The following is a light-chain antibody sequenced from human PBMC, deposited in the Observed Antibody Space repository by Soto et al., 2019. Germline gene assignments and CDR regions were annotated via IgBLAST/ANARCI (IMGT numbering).Light chain of an antibody. Sequence: VMTQSPATLSVSPGERATLSCRASQSVSSNLAWYQQKPGQAPRLLIYGASTRATGIPARFSGSGSGTEFTLTISSLQSEDFAVYYCQHTRDFGGGTKVDIK. J-gene: IGKJ4*01. CDR3: QHTRD. V-gene: IGKV3-15*01. CDR1: QSVSSN. CDR2: GAS.